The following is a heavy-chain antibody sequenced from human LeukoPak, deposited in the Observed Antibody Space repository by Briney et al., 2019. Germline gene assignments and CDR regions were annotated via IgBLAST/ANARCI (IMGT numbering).Heavy chain of an antibody. CDR3: ARVLGRWLQLGAFDI. J-gene: IGHJ3*02. CDR1: GFTFSNYA. D-gene: IGHD5-24*01. V-gene: IGHV3-30*04. CDR2: ISYGGSNK. Sequence: GGSLRLSCAASGFTFSNYALHWVRQAPGKGLEWVGDISYGGSNKYYADSVNGRSTISRDNSKNTLYLKMNSLRAEDTAVYYCARVLGRWLQLGAFDIWGQGTMVTVSS.